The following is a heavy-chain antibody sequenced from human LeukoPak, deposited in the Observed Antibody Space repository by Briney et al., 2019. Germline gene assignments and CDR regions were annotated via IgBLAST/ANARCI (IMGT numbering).Heavy chain of an antibody. D-gene: IGHD2-21*02. CDR2: IWYDGSNK. J-gene: IGHJ4*02. CDR3: ARGEASGYCGGDCHGPFDY. V-gene: IGHV3-33*01. Sequence: GGSLRLSCAASGFTFSSYGMHWVRQAPGKGLEWVAVIWYDGSNKYYADSVKGRFTISRDNSKNTLYLQMNSLRAEDTAVYYCARGEASGYCGGDCHGPFDYWGQGTLVTVSS. CDR1: GFTFSSYG.